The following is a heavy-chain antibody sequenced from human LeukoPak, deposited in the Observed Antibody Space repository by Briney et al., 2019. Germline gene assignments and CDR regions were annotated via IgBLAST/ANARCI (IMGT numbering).Heavy chain of an antibody. Sequence: GASVKVSCKASGYTFTGYYMHWVRQAPGQGLEWMGWINPNSGGTNYAQKFQGRVTMTRDTSISTAYMELSRLRSDDTAVYYCARDNYYDSSALDAFDIWGQGTMVNVSS. J-gene: IGHJ3*02. D-gene: IGHD3-22*01. CDR1: GYTFTGYY. V-gene: IGHV1-2*02. CDR3: ARDNYYDSSALDAFDI. CDR2: INPNSGGT.